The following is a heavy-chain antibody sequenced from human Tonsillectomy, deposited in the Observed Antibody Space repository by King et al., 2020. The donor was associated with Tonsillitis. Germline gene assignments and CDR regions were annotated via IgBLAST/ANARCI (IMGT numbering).Heavy chain of an antibody. D-gene: IGHD1-26*01. CDR3: VSGIVGAADH. J-gene: IGHJ4*02. CDR1: GFTFSDHY. V-gene: IGHV3-72*01. CDR2: TRNKVNSYTT. Sequence: VQLVESGGGLVQPGGSLRLSCAASGFTFSDHYMDWVRQAPGKGLEWVGRTRNKVNSYTTEYAASVKVRFTISRDDSKNSVYLQMNSLKTEDTAVYYCVSGIVGAADHWGQGTLVTVSS.